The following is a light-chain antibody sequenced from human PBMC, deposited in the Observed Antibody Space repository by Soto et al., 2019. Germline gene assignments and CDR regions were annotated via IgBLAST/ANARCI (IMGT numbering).Light chain of an antibody. CDR3: CSYSSGSTLV. Sequence: SALTQPASVSGSSGQSITLSCTGTSSDVGSYNLVSWHQQHPGKAPKLNIYEGDKRPSGVSNRFSASKSGNTASLTISGLHAEDEADYYCCSYSSGSTLVFGGGTKVTVL. CDR1: SSDVGSYNL. J-gene: IGLJ2*01. CDR2: EGD. V-gene: IGLV2-23*01.